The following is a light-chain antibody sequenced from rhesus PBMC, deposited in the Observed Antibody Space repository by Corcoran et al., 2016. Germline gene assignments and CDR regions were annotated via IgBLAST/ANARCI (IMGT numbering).Light chain of an antibody. CDR1: QSLLYSSNNKNY. Sequence: DIVMTQSPDSLTVSLGERVTLNCKSSQSLLYSSNNKNYLAWYQQKPGQAPNLLISGASTRESGVPNRFSGCGSGTDFTLTISGLQAEDVAVYYGQQYYSSPFSFGQGTKVEIK. V-gene: IGKV4-1*01. J-gene: IGKJ2*01. CDR2: GAS. CDR3: QQYYSSPFS.